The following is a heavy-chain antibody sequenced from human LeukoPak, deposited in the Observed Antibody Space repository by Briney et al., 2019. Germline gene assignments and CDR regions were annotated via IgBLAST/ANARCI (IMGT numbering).Heavy chain of an antibody. CDR2: INPNSGGT. CDR1: GYTFTGYY. Sequence: GASVKVSCKASGYTFTGYYMHWVRQAPGQGLEWMGWINPNSGGTNYAQKLQGRVTMTTDTSTSTAYMELRSLRSDDTAVYYCARDDIVVVPGAIGGGVDYWGQGTLVTVSS. D-gene: IGHD2-2*02. CDR3: ARDDIVVVPGAIGGGVDY. J-gene: IGHJ4*02. V-gene: IGHV1-2*02.